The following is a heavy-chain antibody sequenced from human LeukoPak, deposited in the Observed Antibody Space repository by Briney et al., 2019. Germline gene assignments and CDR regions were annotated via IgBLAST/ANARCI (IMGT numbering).Heavy chain of an antibody. CDR2: IYYSGST. CDR3: ARLGLVQLWPFDY. CDR1: GGSISSSSYY. D-gene: IGHD3-10*01. Sequence: PSETLSLTCTVSGGSISSSSYYWGWIRQPPGKGLEWIGNIYYSGSTYYNPSLRSRVTISVDTSKNQFSLIVTSVTAADTAVYYCARLGLVQLWPFDYWGQGTLVTVSS. V-gene: IGHV4-39*01. J-gene: IGHJ4*02.